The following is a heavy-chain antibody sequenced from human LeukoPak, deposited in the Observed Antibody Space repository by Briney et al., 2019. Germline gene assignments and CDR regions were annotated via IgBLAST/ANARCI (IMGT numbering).Heavy chain of an antibody. D-gene: IGHD5-18*01. CDR2: IKSKTDGGTT. V-gene: IGHV3-15*01. J-gene: IGHJ4*02. Sequence: ETLSLTCTVSGGSISSYYWSWVRQAPGKGLEWVGRIKSKTDGGTTDYAAPVKGRFTISRDDSKNTLYLQMNSLKTEDTAVYYCTTRPHHTAMVIDFDYWGQGTLVTVSS. CDR1: GGSISSYY. CDR3: TTRPHHTAMVIDFDY.